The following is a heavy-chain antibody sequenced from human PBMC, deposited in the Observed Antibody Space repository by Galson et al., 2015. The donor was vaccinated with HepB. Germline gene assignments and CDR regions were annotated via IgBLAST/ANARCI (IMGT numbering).Heavy chain of an antibody. J-gene: IGHJ1*01. CDR1: GYTFTSYD. CDR2: MNPNSGTR. D-gene: IGHD3-10*01. CDR3: ARGIAHYDSGTYYIAGQYFQH. V-gene: IGHV1-8*01. Sequence: SVKVSCKASGYTFTSYDINWVRQAPGQGLECMGWMNPNSGTRGYAQKFQGRVTMTRDTSIGTAYMELSSLRSEDTAVYYCARGIAHYDSGTYYIAGQYFQHWGQGTLVAVSS.